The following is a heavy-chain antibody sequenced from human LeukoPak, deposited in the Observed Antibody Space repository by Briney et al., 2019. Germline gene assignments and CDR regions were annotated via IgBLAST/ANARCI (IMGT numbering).Heavy chain of an antibody. J-gene: IGHJ5*02. V-gene: IGHV3-21*01. D-gene: IGHD1-26*01. CDR1: GFTFSSYS. CDR2: ISSSSSYI. Sequence: PGGSLRLSCASSGFTFSSYSMNWVRQAPGKGLEWVSSISSSSSYIYYADSVKGRFTISRDNAKNSLYLQMNSLRAEDTAVYYCARETGQRVGATPTWGKGTLVTVSS. CDR3: ARETGQRVGATPT.